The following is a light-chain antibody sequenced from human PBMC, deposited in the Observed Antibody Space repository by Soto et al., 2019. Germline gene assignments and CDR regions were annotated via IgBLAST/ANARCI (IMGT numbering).Light chain of an antibody. CDR2: GAS. V-gene: IGKV3-20*01. CDR3: QYYGNSWP. J-gene: IGKJ1*01. Sequence: EIVLTQSPGTLSLSPGERATLSCRASQSVSSTYLAWYRQKPGQAPRLLIYGASSRATAIPDRFTGSGSGTDFTLTISRLEPEDFAVYYCQYYGNSWPFGQGTKVEI. CDR1: QSVSSTY.